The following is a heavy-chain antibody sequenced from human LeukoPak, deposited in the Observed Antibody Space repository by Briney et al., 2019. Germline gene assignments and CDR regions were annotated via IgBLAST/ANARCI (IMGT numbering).Heavy chain of an antibody. CDR3: ARGLNGVVIAISYNWFDP. Sequence: PSVKVSCKASGYTFTGYYMHWVRQAPGQGHEWMVWINPNSGGTNYAQNFQGRVTTTRDTSISTAYMEVSMLRSDDTAVYYCARGLNGVVIAISYNWFDPWGQGTLVTVSS. V-gene: IGHV1-2*02. J-gene: IGHJ5*02. CDR2: INPNSGGT. D-gene: IGHD2-21*01. CDR1: GYTFTGYY.